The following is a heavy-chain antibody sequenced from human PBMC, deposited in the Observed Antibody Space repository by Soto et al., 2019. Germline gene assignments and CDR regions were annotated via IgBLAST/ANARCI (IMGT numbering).Heavy chain of an antibody. CDR3: ARDKGGYSGYDSLRYYYYYGMDV. J-gene: IGHJ6*02. CDR2: INPSGGST. Sequence: ASVKVSFKASGYTFTSYYMHWLRQAPGQGLEWMGIINPSGGSTSYAQKFQGRVTMTRDTSTSTVYMELSSLRSEDTAVYYCARDKGGYSGYDSLRYYYYYGMDVWGQGTTVTVSS. V-gene: IGHV1-46*01. CDR1: GYTFTSYY. D-gene: IGHD5-12*01.